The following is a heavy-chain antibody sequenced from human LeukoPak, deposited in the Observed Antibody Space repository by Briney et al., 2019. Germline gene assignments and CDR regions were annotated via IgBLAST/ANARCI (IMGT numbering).Heavy chain of an antibody. J-gene: IGHJ3*02. V-gene: IGHV3-23*01. Sequence: GGSLRLSCAASEFTFSSYAMSWVRQAPGKGLEWVSAISGSGGSTYYADSVKGRFTISRDNSKNTLYLQMNSLRAEDTAVYYCAKETSGWYGDYYAFDIWGQGTMVTVSS. D-gene: IGHD6-19*01. CDR1: EFTFSSYA. CDR3: AKETSGWYGDYYAFDI. CDR2: ISGSGGST.